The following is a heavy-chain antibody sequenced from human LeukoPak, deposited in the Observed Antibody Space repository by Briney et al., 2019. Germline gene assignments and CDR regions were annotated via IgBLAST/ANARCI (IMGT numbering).Heavy chain of an antibody. D-gene: IGHD6-19*01. J-gene: IGHJ4*02. CDR3: ARDRAVAGTDFDY. Sequence: ASVKVSCKASGYTFTGYYMHWVRQAPGQGLEWMGWINPNSGGTNYAQKFQGRVTMTRDTSISTAYMELSRLRSDDTAVYYCARDRAVAGTDFDYWGQGTLVTVSS. CDR2: INPNSGGT. V-gene: IGHV1-2*02. CDR1: GYTFTGYY.